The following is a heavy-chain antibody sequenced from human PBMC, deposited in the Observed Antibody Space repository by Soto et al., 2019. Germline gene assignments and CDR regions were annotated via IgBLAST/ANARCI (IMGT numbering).Heavy chain of an antibody. CDR1: GYPFTSYA. V-gene: IGHV1-3*04. J-gene: IGHJ4*02. Sequence: QVQLVQSGGEVKKPGASVKVSCKASGYPFTSYAMHWVRQAPGERLAWVGWINTETGNRRYSQKLQGRVTITRDTSTNTVYMELCSLRSEDTAIYYCARDGAALADDLDCWRQGTLVTVSS. D-gene: IGHD6-19*01. CDR2: INTETGNR. CDR3: ARDGAALADDLDC.